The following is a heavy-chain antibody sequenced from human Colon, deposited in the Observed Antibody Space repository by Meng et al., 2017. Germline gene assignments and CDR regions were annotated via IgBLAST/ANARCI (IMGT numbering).Heavy chain of an antibody. CDR1: GYTFTNYA. J-gene: IGHJ4*02. CDR2: ISTNNGDT. V-gene: IGHV1-3*04. Sequence: HVQLVQSGAEVKMPGASVKVSCKASGYTFTNYAIQWVRQAPGQRLEWVGWISTNNGDTRYSQNFQDRVTITRDTSAGTVYMDLNSLRSEDTAIYYCARERQTSGEDYWGQGTLVTVSS. D-gene: IGHD2-15*01. CDR3: ARERQTSGEDY.